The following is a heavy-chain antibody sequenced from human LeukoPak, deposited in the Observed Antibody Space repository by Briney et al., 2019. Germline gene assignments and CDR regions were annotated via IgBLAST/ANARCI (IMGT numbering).Heavy chain of an antibody. V-gene: IGHV3-53*01. CDR1: GFTVSSYY. CDR2: IYSNGTP. J-gene: IGHJ4*02. CDR3: ARAIQSHLLKGYFDY. D-gene: IGHD2-2*01. Sequence: GGSLRLSCAPFGFTVSSYYMSWVRQAPGKGLEWVSTIYSNGTPYYADSLKGRFTISRDNSKNSLYLRMNSLRAEDTAIYYCARAIQSHLLKGYFDYWGQGTLVTVSS.